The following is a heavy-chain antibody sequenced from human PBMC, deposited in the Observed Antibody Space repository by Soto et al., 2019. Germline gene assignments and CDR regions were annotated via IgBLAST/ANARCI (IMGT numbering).Heavy chain of an antibody. D-gene: IGHD2-15*01. V-gene: IGHV3-23*01. CDR1: GFTFSDYA. J-gene: IGHJ5*02. CDR3: AKGGCSGVSCGWFDP. CDR2: ISGSGGDT. Sequence: EVQLLESGGGLVQPGGSLRLSCAASGFTFSDYAMNWVRQAPGKGLEWVSGISGSGGDTYYADSVNGRFTISRDNSKNTLYLQMSSLRADDTAVYLCAKGGCSGVSCGWFDPWGQGTLSPSPQ.